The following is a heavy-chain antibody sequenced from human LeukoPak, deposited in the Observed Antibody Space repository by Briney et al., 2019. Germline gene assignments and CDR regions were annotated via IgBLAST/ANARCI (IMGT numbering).Heavy chain of an antibody. V-gene: IGHV1-69*02. D-gene: IGHD6-13*01. CDR2: IIPILGIT. Sequence: ASVKVSCKXSGDTFSSYSFSWVRQAPGQGLEWMGRIIPILGITNFSQKFQGRVTITADKSASTAFMELSSLRSADTAVYYCARGTGYSSSWFLNWGQGTLVTVSS. CDR3: ARGTGYSSSWFLN. CDR1: GDTFSSYS. J-gene: IGHJ1*01.